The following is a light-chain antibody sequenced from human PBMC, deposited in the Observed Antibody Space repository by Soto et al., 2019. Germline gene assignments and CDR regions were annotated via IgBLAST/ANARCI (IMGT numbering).Light chain of an antibody. CDR2: AAS. J-gene: IGKJ5*01. CDR1: QGISSY. Sequence: DIQLTQSPSFLSASVGDRVTITCRASQGISSYLAWYQQKPGKAPKLLIYAASTLQSGVPLRFSGSGSGTSFTLTISSLQPEDFATYYCQQLLSYPITFAQGTSLEIK. V-gene: IGKV1-9*01. CDR3: QQLLSYPIT.